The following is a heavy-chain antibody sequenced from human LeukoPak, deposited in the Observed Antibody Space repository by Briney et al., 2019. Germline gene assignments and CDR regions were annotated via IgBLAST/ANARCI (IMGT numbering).Heavy chain of an antibody. V-gene: IGHV5-51*01. Sequence: GESLKISCKGSGYSFTSYWIGWVRQMPGKGLEWMGIIYPGDSDTRYSPSFQGQVTISADKSISTAYLQWSSLKASDTAMYYCARPATVRGDKDAFDIWGQGTMVTVSS. CDR1: GYSFTSYW. CDR3: ARPATVRGDKDAFDI. CDR2: IYPGDSDT. D-gene: IGHD3-10*01. J-gene: IGHJ3*02.